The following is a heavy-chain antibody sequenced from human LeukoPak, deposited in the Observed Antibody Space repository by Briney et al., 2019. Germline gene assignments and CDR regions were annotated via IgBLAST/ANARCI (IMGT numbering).Heavy chain of an antibody. CDR1: GGSTSDYY. V-gene: IGHV4-4*07. CDR3: ARGGTLCTYFDS. CDR2: IYYTGNT. J-gene: IGHJ4*02. Sequence: SETLSPTCSVSGGSTSDYYWNWIRQPAGQGLEWLGRIYYTGNTAYNPSLESRLSMSLDTAKNQFSLKVTSVTAADTAVYYCARGGTLCTYFDSWGQGALVTVSS. D-gene: IGHD2-21*01.